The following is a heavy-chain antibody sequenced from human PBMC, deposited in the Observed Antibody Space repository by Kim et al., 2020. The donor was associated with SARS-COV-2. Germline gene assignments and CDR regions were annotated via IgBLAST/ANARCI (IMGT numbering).Heavy chain of an antibody. CDR1: GFTFNSHW. J-gene: IGHJ5*01. D-gene: IGHD3-10*01. V-gene: IGHV3-74*01. CDR2: VNVDGSTT. CDR3: AREGFGYYYGLGTYSGFDS. Sequence: GGSLRLSCAASGFTFNSHWMHWVRQAPGKGLVWVSRVNVDGSTTTYADTVKGRFTISRDNAKNTLYLQMNSLRAEDTAVYYCAREGFGYYYGLGTYSGFDSWGQGTLVTVSS.